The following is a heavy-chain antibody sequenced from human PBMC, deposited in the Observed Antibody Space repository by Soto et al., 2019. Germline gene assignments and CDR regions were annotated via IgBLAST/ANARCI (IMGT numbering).Heavy chain of an antibody. CDR2: IYYSGST. Sequence: PSETLSLTCTVSGGSISSGDYYWSWIRQPPGKGLEWIGYIYYSGSTYYNPSLKSRVTISVDTSKNQFSLKLSSVTAADTAVYYCARVTRDYYYDSSGYYNDYWGQGTLVTVSS. J-gene: IGHJ4*02. D-gene: IGHD3-22*01. CDR3: ARVTRDYYYDSSGYYNDY. CDR1: GGSISSGDYY. V-gene: IGHV4-30-4*01.